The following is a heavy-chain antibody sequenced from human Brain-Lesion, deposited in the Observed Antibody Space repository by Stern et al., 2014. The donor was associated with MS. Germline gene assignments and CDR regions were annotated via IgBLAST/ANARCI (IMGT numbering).Heavy chain of an antibody. CDR1: GYTFSSYD. D-gene: IGHD2-2*01. CDR3: ARAVRNQLLSEY. CDR2: MNPYRGNA. V-gene: IGHV1-8*01. J-gene: IGHJ4*02. Sequence: QMQLVQSGAEVKKPGASVKVSCKASGYTFSSYDITWVRQASGHGLEWMGWMNPYRGNAGYAQKFKGRVSMTSDPSISTVYMELTSLTSDDTAVYFCARAVRNQLLSEYWGQGTLVTVSS.